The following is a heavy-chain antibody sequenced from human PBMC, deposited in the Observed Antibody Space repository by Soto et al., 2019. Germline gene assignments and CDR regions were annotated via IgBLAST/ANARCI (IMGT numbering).Heavy chain of an antibody. Sequence: GASVKVSCKASGYTFTGYYMHWVRQAPGQGLEWMGLINPSGGSTSYAQKFQGRVTMTRDTSTSTVYMELSSLRSEDTAVYYCARDWSRRDDYWGQGTLVTVSS. CDR1: GYTFTGYY. J-gene: IGHJ4*02. CDR3: ARDWSRRDDY. CDR2: INPSGGST. V-gene: IGHV1-46*03.